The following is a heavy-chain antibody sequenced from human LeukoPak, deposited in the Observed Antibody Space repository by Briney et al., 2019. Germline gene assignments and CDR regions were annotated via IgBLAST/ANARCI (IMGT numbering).Heavy chain of an antibody. D-gene: IGHD6-13*01. CDR1: GFTFDDYG. CDR2: INWNGGST. V-gene: IGHV3-20*04. Sequence: GTGGSLRLSCAASGFTFDDYGMSWVRQAPGKGLEWVSGINWNGGSTGYADSVKGRFTISRDNAKNSLYLQMNSLRAEDTALYYCARFATAYSSSWYFDYWGQGTLVTVSS. J-gene: IGHJ4*02. CDR3: ARFATAYSSSWYFDY.